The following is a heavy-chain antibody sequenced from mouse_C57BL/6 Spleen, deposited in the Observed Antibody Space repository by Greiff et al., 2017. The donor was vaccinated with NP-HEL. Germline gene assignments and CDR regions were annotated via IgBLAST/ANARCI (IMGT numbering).Heavy chain of an antibody. V-gene: IGHV1-19*01. Sequence: EVKLQESGPVLVKPGASVKMSCKASGYTFTDYYMNWVKQSHGKSLEWIGVINPYHGGTSYNQKFKGKATLTVDKSSSTAYMELNSLTSEESAVYYCARFFPYYYGSSHWYFDVWGTWTTVTVSS. D-gene: IGHD1-1*01. CDR1: GYTFTDYY. CDR3: ARFFPYYYGSSHWYFDV. J-gene: IGHJ1*03. CDR2: INPYHGGT.